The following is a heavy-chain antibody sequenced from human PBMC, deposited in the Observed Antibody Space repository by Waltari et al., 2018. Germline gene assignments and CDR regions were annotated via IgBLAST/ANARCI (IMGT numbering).Heavy chain of an antibody. V-gene: IGHV3-7*01. CDR2: IKEDGSEK. J-gene: IGHJ4*02. D-gene: IGHD3-3*01. CDR3: ATQSWSNFEY. Sequence: EVQLVESGGGLVQPGGSLRLSCAASEFTFAYYWVTWVRQAPGKGLEWVANIKEDGSEKYYVDSVKGRFTISGDNAKNSLYLQMSSLRVEDTAVYYCATQSWSNFEYWGQGTLVTVSS. CDR1: EFTFAYYW.